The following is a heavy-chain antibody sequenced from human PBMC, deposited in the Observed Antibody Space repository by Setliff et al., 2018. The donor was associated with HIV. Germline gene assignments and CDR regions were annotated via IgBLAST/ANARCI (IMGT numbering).Heavy chain of an antibody. CDR2: TNHGGNP. CDR1: GGSFSGYY. V-gene: IGHV4-34*01. CDR3: ARQQDSSDLRVWND. D-gene: IGHD1-1*01. J-gene: IGHJ1*01. Sequence: SETLSLTCAVYGGSFSGYYWTWIRQSPGKGLEWIGETNHGGNPNYNPSLKSRVIISEDTSKNQFSRTLTSVTAADKAVYFCARQQDSSDLRVWNDWGQCTL.